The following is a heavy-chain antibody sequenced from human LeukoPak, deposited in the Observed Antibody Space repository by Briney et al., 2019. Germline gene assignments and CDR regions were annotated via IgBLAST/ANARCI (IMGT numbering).Heavy chain of an antibody. V-gene: IGHV3-23*01. Sequence: GGSLRLSCAASGFTFSSYAMSWVRQAPGKGLEWVSAISGSGGSTYYADSVKGRFTISRDNAKNSLYLQMNSLRAEDTALYYCARLNSSGSRGGYYYYYYGMDVWGQGTTVTVSS. D-gene: IGHD6-19*01. CDR2: ISGSGGST. CDR1: GFTFSSYA. J-gene: IGHJ6*02. CDR3: ARLNSSGSRGGYYYYYYGMDV.